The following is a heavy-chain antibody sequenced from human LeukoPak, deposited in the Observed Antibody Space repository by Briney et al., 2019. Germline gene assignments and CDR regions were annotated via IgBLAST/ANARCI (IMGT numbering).Heavy chain of an antibody. J-gene: IGHJ4*02. D-gene: IGHD3-3*01. CDR3: ARDFRDFWSGYYTGIDY. CDR2: ISSSGSTI. CDR1: GYTFSSYE. Sequence: GGSLRLSCAASGYTFSSYEMNWVRQAPGKGLEWVSYISSSGSTIYYADSVKGRFTISRDNAKNSLYLQMNSLRAEDTAVYYCARDFRDFWSGYYTGIDYWGQGTLVTVSS. V-gene: IGHV3-48*03.